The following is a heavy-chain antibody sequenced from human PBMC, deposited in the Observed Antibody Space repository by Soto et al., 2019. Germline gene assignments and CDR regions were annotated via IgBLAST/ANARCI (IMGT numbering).Heavy chain of an antibody. D-gene: IGHD3-22*01. CDR1: GGSISSGGYY. J-gene: IGHJ4*03. V-gene: IGHV4-31*03. Sequence: PSETLSLTCTVSGGSISSGGYYWSWIRQHPGKSLEWIGHIYYGGSTYYNPSLKSRATISGDTSKNQFSLKLSSVTAADTAVYYCARGGYYYENSGQNAYDYWGQGILVAVSS. CDR2: IYYGGST. CDR3: ARGGYYYENSGQNAYDY.